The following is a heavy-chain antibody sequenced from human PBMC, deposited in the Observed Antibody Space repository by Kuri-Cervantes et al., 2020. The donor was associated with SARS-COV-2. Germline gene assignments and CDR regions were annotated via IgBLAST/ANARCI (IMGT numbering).Heavy chain of an antibody. Sequence: GGSLRLSCAASGFTFSSYSMNWVRQAPGKGLEWVSSISSSNSYIYYSDSVKGRFTISRDNAKNSLYLQMNSLRAEDTAVYYCGRVYSGSYYNWFDPWGQGTLVTVSS. J-gene: IGHJ5*02. D-gene: IGHD1-26*01. CDR2: ISSSNSYI. CDR1: GFTFSSYS. CDR3: GRVYSGSYYNWFDP. V-gene: IGHV3-21*01.